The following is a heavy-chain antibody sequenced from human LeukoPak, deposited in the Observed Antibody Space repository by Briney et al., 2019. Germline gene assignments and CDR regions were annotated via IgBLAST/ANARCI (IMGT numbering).Heavy chain of an antibody. D-gene: IGHD3-3*01. J-gene: IGHJ3*01. Sequence: GASVKVSCKASGYTFTGYYMHWVRQAPGQGLEWMGWINPNTGGTNYAQKFQGRVTMTRDTSISTAYMELTRLRSDDTAVYYCAPAPPYDFWSGYFALDVWGQGTKVTVSS. CDR3: APAPPYDFWSGYFALDV. CDR2: INPNTGGT. CDR1: GYTFTGYY. V-gene: IGHV1-2*02.